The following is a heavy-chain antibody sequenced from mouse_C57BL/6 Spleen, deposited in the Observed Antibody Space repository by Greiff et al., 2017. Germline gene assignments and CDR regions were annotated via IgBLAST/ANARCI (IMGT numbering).Heavy chain of an antibody. Sequence: EVQLQQPGPELVKPGASVKMSCKASGYSFTGYCMHWVKQSPGHILDWIGYIYPCTGVSNYNEKFKSKATLTVDKSSSTAYMELRSLTSEDSAVXYCARGDYGSSYPDGMDYWGQGTSGTVSA. J-gene: IGHJ4*01. CDR3: ARGDYGSSYPDGMDY. CDR2: IYPCTGVS. D-gene: IGHD1-1*01. V-gene: IGHV1-31*01. CDR1: GYSFTGYC.